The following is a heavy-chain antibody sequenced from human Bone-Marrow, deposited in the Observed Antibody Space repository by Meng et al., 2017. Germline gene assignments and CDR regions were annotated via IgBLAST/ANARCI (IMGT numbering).Heavy chain of an antibody. J-gene: IGHJ6*02. Sequence: GESLKISCAASGLTVSSNYMSWVRQAPGKGLEWVSIIYSGSSTYYADSVKGRFTISRDNSKKTLYLQMNSLRAEDTAVYYCARAFMADGMDVWGQGTTVTVSS. D-gene: IGHD3-10*01. CDR2: IYSGSST. V-gene: IGHV3-53*01. CDR3: ARAFMADGMDV. CDR1: GLTVSSNY.